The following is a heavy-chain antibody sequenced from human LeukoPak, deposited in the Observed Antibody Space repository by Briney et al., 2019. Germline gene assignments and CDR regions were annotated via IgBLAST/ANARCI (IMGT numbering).Heavy chain of an antibody. J-gene: IGHJ3*02. D-gene: IGHD3-3*01. CDR1: GGSISSYY. V-gene: IGHV4-59*12. CDR2: IYYSGST. Sequence: SETLSLTCTVSGGSISSYYWSWIRQPPGKGLEWIGYIYYSGSTNYNPSLKSRVTISVDTSKNQFSLKLSSVTAADTAVYYCARARDTIFGVVIKPRDAFDIWGQGTMVTVSS. CDR3: ARARDTIFGVVIKPRDAFDI.